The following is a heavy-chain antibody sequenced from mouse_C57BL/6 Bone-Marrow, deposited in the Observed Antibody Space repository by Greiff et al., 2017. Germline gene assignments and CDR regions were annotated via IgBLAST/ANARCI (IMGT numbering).Heavy chain of an antibody. Sequence: EVKLQESGGGLVQPGGSLKLSCAASGFTFSDYYMYWVRQTPEKRLEWVAYISNGGGSTYYPDTVKGRFTISRDNAKNTLYLQMSRLKSEDTAMYYCARHVGTTVVAPGFACWGQGTLVTVSA. CDR3: ARHVGTTVVAPGFAC. CDR1: GFTFSDYY. V-gene: IGHV5-12*01. CDR2: ISNGGGST. J-gene: IGHJ3*01. D-gene: IGHD1-1*01.